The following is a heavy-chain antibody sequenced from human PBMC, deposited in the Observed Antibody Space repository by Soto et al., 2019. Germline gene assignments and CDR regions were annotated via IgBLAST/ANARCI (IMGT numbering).Heavy chain of an antibody. D-gene: IGHD3-22*01. J-gene: IGHJ4*02. CDR3: ARGLGKIDS. CDR1: GGSISSYY. V-gene: IGHV4-59*08. CDR2: IYYSGST. Sequence: QVQLQESGPGLVKPSETLSLTCTVSGGSISSYYWSWIRQPPGKGLESIGYIYYSGSTNYNPSLTGRVTISVDTSKTQFSLKLSSVTAADPVVYYCARGLGKIDSWGQGTLVTVSS.